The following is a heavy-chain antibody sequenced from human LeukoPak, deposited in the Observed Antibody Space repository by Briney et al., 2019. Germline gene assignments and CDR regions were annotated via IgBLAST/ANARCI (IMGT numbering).Heavy chain of an antibody. D-gene: IGHD1-14*01. Sequence: SQTLSLTCTVSGGSISSGGYCWSWIRQHPGKGLEWIGYIYYSGSTYYNPSLKSRVTISLDTSKNQFSLKLSSVTAADTAVYYCASGRMDWFDPWGQGTLVTVSS. J-gene: IGHJ5*02. CDR3: ASGRMDWFDP. V-gene: IGHV4-31*03. CDR2: IYYSGST. CDR1: GGSISSGGYC.